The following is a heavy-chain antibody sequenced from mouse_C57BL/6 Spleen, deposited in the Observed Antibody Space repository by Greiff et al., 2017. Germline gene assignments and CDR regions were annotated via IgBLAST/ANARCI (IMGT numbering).Heavy chain of an antibody. CDR2: IDPNSGGT. J-gene: IGHJ1*03. D-gene: IGHD1-1*01. CDR3: ASDYYGSSYGWYFDV. V-gene: IGHV1-72*01. Sequence: QVQLKQPGAELVKPGASVKPSCKASGYTFTSYWLHWVKQRPGRGLEWIGRIDPNSGGTKYNEKFKSKATLTVDKPSSTAYMQLSSLTSEDSAVYYSASDYYGSSYGWYFDVWGTGTTVTVSS. CDR1: GYTFTSYW.